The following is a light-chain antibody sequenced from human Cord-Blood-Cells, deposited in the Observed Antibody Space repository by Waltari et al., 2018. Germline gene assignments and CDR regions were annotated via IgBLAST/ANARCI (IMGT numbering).Light chain of an antibody. CDR2: RNN. CDR1: SSNIGSNY. J-gene: IGLJ2*01. V-gene: IGLV1-47*01. Sequence: QSVLTQPPSASGTPGQRVTISCSGSSSNIGSNYVYWYQPLPGTAPKLLIYRNNRRPSGFPDRFSGSKSGTSASLAISGLRSEDEADYYCAAWDDSLSVLFGGGTKLTVL. CDR3: AAWDDSLSVL.